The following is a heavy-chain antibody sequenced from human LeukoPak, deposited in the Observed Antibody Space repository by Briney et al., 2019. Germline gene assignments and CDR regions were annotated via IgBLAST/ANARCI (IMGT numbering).Heavy chain of an antibody. CDR3: AIPPVVPAANHDAFDI. Sequence: PGESLKISCKGSGYSFTSYWIGWVRQMPGKGLEWMGIIYPGDSDARYSPSFQGQVIISADKSISTAYLQWSSLKASDTAMYYCAIPPVVPAANHDAFDIWGQGTMVTVSS. V-gene: IGHV5-51*01. J-gene: IGHJ3*02. CDR1: GYSFTSYW. D-gene: IGHD2-2*01. CDR2: IYPGDSDA.